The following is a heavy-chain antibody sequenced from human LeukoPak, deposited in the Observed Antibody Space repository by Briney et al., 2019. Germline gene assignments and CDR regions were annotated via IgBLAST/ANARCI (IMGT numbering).Heavy chain of an antibody. V-gene: IGHV3-48*01. CDR1: GFTFSSYS. CDR2: ISSSSSTI. J-gene: IGHJ4*02. D-gene: IGHD3-10*01. Sequence: GGSLRLSCAASGFTFSSYSMNWVRQAPGKGLEWVSYISSSSSTIYYADSVKGRFTISRDNAKNSLYLQMNSLRAEDTAVYYCARNHITMVRGVIRREEFDYWGQGTLVTVSS. CDR3: ARNHITMVRGVIRREEFDY.